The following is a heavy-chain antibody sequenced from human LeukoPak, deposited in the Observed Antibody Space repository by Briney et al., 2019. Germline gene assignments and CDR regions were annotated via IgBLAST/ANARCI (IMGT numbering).Heavy chain of an antibody. D-gene: IGHD4-17*01. V-gene: IGHV3-23*01. CDR2: ISDSGITT. J-gene: IGHJ2*01. CDR1: GFTFRNFG. Sequence: PGGSLRLSCAASGFTFRNFGMTWARQVPGKGLEWVSTISDSGITTHYADSVKGRFTISRDNSKNTLYLQMSSLRVVDTAVYYCAKDPSTFLTTGWYFDLWGRGTLVTVSS. CDR3: AKDPSTFLTTGWYFDL.